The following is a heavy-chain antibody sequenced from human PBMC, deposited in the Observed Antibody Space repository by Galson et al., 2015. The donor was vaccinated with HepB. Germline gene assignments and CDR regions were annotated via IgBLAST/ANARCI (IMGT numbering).Heavy chain of an antibody. CDR1: GGPITSGGYY. CDR2: IDTSGST. CDR3: ARGYCINGVCYKNCFDP. J-gene: IGHJ5*02. D-gene: IGHD2-8*01. V-gene: IGHV4-61*02. Sequence: TLSLTCTVSGGPITSGGYYWSWIRQPAGKGLEWIGRIDTSGSTNYNPSLKSRVTISVDTSKNHFSLKLSSVTAADTAVYYCARGYCINGVCYKNCFDPWGQGTLVTVSS.